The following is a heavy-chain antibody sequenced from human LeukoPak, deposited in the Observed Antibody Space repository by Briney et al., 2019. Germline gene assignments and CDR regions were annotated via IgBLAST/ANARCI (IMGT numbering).Heavy chain of an antibody. D-gene: IGHD3-22*01. V-gene: IGHV4-59*08. Sequence: SETLSLTCTVSGGSISSYYWSWIRQPPGKGLEWIGYIYYSGGTNYNPSLKSRVTISVDTSKNQFSLKLSSVTAADTAVYYCARARYDSTYDYWGQGTLVTVSS. CDR1: GGSISSYY. CDR3: ARARYDSTYDY. J-gene: IGHJ4*02. CDR2: IYYSGGT.